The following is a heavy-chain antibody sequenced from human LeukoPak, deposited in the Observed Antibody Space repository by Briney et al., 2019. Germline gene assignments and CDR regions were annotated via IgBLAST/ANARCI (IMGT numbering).Heavy chain of an antibody. CDR1: GYTVINYG. CDR3: ASEDYYGSGSYPY. V-gene: IGHV1-18*01. CDR2: ISAYNGNT. D-gene: IGHD3-10*01. J-gene: IGHJ4*02. Sequence: ASVTVSCKASGYTVINYGISWVRQAPGQGLEWMGWISAYNGNTNYAQKFQGRVTMTTDTSTSTAYMELRSLRSDDTAMYYCASEDYYGSGSYPYWGQGTLVTVSS.